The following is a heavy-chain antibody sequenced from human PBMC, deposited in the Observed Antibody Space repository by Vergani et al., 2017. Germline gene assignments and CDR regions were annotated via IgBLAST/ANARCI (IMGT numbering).Heavy chain of an antibody. D-gene: IGHD6-13*01. CDR2: IYAIGNT. J-gene: IGHJ4*02. V-gene: IGHV4-61*02. CDR3: ALEAMRQQLVNPFDF. Sequence: QVQLQESGPGLVKPSQTLSLTCTVSGASIRSGNYPWNWIRQPAGKALEWIGYIYAIGNTKYNPSIESRISMSVDTSKNQFSLNVRSVTAADTAISYCALEAMRQQLVNPFDFWGQGSLVTVAS. CDR1: GASIRSGNYP.